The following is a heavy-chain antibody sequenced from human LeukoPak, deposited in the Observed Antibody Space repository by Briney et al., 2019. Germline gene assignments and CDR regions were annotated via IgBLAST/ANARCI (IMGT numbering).Heavy chain of an antibody. CDR3: ARRRYYDGSGYLE. CDR2: IYYSGRT. Sequence: SDTLSLTCSVSGDSVSRSDSYWAWIRQPPGKGLEWIGTIYYSGRTYYSPSLKSRVTMSVDPSNNQFSLNLRSVTAADTALYYCARRRYYDGSGYLEWGQGTLLSVSS. J-gene: IGHJ1*01. V-gene: IGHV4-39*01. CDR1: GDSVSRSDSY. D-gene: IGHD3-22*01.